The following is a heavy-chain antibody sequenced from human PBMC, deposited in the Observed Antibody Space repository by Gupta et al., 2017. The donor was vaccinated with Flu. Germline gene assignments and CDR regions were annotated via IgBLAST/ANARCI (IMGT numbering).Heavy chain of an antibody. V-gene: IGHV1-18*01. D-gene: IGHD2-15*01. CDR3: ARVFYCSGGSCYGLDV. CDR2: ISVDNGNT. J-gene: IGHJ6*02. Sequence: QVXXVQXXAEVKKXGVXVXVSXXASGXXXXXXGXGWVRQAPGQGLEWMGWISVDNGNTNFAQKFQGRVAMTTDTSTRTAYMELRSLRSDDTAVYYCARVFYCSGGSCYGLDVWGPGTTVTVSS. CDR1: GXXXXXXG.